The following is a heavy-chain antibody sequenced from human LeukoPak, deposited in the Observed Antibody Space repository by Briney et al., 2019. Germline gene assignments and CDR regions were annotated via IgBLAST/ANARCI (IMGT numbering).Heavy chain of an antibody. D-gene: IGHD6-19*01. Sequence: GGSLRLSCAASGFTFSSYSMNWVRQAPGKGLEWVSSISSSSSYIYYADSVKGRFTISRDNARNSLYLQMNSLRAEDTAVYYCARDLIAVADYWGQGTLVTVSS. J-gene: IGHJ4*02. CDR3: ARDLIAVADY. CDR1: GFTFSSYS. CDR2: ISSSSSYI. V-gene: IGHV3-21*01.